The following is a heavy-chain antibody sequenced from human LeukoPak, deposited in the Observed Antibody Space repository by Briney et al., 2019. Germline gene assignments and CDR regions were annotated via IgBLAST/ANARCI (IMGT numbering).Heavy chain of an antibody. J-gene: IGHJ3*02. CDR3: ARGRVRDGAFDI. Sequence: SETLSLTCTVSGGSISSSSYYWGWIRQPPGKGLEWIGEINHSGSTNYNPSLKSRVTISVDTSKNQFSLKLSSVTAADTAVYYCARGRVRDGAFDIWGQGTMVTVSS. D-gene: IGHD2-8*01. CDR2: INHSGST. V-gene: IGHV4-39*07. CDR1: GGSISSSSYY.